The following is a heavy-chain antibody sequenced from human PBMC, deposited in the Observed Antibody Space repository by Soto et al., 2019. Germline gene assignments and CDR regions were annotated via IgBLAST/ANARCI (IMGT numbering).Heavy chain of an antibody. Sequence: QVQLQESGPGLVKPSETLSLTCTVSGGSISSYYWSWIRQPPGKGLEWIAYIYYSGTANYKPSLKTRDTTAVHTSKTQSSLKPSSVTAAHTAVYNCARHPTGTESYFDYWGQGNLVTVSS. CDR1: GGSISSYY. CDR2: IYYSGTA. CDR3: ARHPTGTESYFDY. D-gene: IGHD4-17*01. V-gene: IGHV4-59*08. J-gene: IGHJ4*02.